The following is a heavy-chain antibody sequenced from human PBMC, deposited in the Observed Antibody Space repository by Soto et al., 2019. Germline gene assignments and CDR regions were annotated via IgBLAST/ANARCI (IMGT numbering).Heavy chain of an antibody. CDR1: GFTFSSYW. V-gene: IGHV3-7*03. Sequence: GGSLRLSCAASGFTFSSYWMSWVRQAPGKGLEWVANIKQDGSEKYYVDSVKGRFTISRDNAKNSLYLQMNSLRSEDTAVYYCARDPDYGDMDVWGKGTTVTVSS. CDR2: IKQDGSEK. CDR3: ARDPDYGDMDV. J-gene: IGHJ6*03. D-gene: IGHD4-17*01.